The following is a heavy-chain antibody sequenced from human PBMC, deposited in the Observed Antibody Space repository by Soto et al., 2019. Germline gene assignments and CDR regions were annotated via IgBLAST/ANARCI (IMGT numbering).Heavy chain of an antibody. CDR3: ARGHCGRYHHDY. CDR1: GFTFSGDW. Sequence: EVQLVESGGGLVQPGGSLRLSCAASGFTFSGDWMHWVRQGAGKGLVWVSRINMDGSSTNYAESVKGRLTIFSDNAQTPLYLHMTSLRVDDTAVYFHARGHCGRYHHDYWGQGALVAVSS. J-gene: IGHJ4*02. CDR2: INMDGSST. D-gene: IGHD2-2*01. V-gene: IGHV3-74*01.